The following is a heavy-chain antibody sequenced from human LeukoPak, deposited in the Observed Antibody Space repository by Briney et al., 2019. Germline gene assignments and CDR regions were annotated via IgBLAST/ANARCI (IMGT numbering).Heavy chain of an antibody. CDR3: ARGLRAGGQWLVRREKGGFDY. V-gene: IGHV4-34*01. Sequence: SETLSLTCAVYGGSFSGYYWSWIRQPPGKGLEWIGEINHSGSTNYNPSLKSRVTISVDTSKNQFSLKLSSVTAADTAVYYCARGLRAGGQWLVRREKGGFDYWGQGTLVTVSS. J-gene: IGHJ4*02. CDR2: INHSGST. D-gene: IGHD6-19*01. CDR1: GGSFSGYY.